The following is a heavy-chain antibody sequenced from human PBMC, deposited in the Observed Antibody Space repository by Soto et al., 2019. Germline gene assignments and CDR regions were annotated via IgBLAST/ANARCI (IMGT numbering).Heavy chain of an antibody. CDR1: GGTFSSYA. CDR3: ARAIMSPQLCTNGVCYLSCIDF. V-gene: IGHV1-69*13. J-gene: IGHJ4*02. CDR2: IIPIFGTA. Sequence: SVKVSCKASGGTFSSYAISWVRQAPGQGLEWMGGIIPIFGTANYAQKFQGRVTITADESTSTAYMELSSLRSEDTAVYYCARAIMSPQLCTNGVCYLSCIDFWGQGILVSVSS. D-gene: IGHD2-8*01.